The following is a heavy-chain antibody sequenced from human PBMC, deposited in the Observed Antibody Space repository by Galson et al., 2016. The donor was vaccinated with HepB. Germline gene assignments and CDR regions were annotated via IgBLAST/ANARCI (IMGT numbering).Heavy chain of an antibody. J-gene: IGHJ4*02. D-gene: IGHD1-1*01. Sequence: SLRLSCAASGFTFSNYWMFWVRQGPGKELVWVSRINDNGGWTFYADSVKGRFTISRDNAKNTLYLQMNSLRAEDTCVYYCARTDFNDYCRGDYWGQGNLVTVSA. CDR2: INDNGGWT. V-gene: IGHV3-74*01. CDR3: ARTDFNDYCRGDY. CDR1: GFTFSNYW.